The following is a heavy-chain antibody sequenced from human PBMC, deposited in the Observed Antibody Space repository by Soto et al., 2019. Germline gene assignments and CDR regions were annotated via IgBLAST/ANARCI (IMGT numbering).Heavy chain of an antibody. J-gene: IGHJ4*02. D-gene: IGHD6-13*01. CDR3: ARDRIYSSSWHDY. CDR1: GFTFSSYA. CDR2: ISYDGSNK. V-gene: IGHV3-30-3*01. Sequence: PGGSLRLSCAASGFTFSSYAMHWVRQAPGKGLEWVAVISYDGSNKYYADSVKGRFTISRDNSKNTLYLQMNSLRAEDTAVYYCARDRIYSSSWHDYWGQGTLVTV.